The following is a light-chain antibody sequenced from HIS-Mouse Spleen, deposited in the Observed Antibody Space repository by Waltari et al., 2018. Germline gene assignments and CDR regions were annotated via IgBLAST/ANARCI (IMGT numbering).Light chain of an antibody. V-gene: IGLV2-11*01. J-gene: IGLJ2*01. CDR1: SSDVGGYNY. CDR3: CSYAGSYTLV. CDR2: DVS. Sequence: QSALTQPRSVSGSPGQSVTISSPGTSSDVGGYNYVSWYQQHPGKAPKLMIYDVSRRPSGVPDSFSGSKSGNTASLTISGLQAEDEADYYCCSYAGSYTLVFGGGTKLTVL.